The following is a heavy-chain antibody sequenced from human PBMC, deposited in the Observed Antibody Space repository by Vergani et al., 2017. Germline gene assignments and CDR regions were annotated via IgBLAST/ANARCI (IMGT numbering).Heavy chain of an antibody. D-gene: IGHD5-18*01. CDR2: IKQDGSEK. CDR1: GFTFSSYW. Sequence: EVQLVESGGGLVQPGGSLRLSCAASGFTFSSYWMSWVRQAPGKGLEWVANIKQDGSEKYYVDSVKGRFTISRDNAKNSLYLQMNSLRAEDRAVYHCAREGGYSYGYNWFDPWGQGTLVTVSS. V-gene: IGHV3-7*01. CDR3: AREGGYSYGYNWFDP. J-gene: IGHJ5*02.